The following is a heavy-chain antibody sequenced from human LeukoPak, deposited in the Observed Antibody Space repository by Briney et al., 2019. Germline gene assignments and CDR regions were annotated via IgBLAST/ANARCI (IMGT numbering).Heavy chain of an antibody. D-gene: IGHD6-6*01. Sequence: GGSLRLSCAASGFTFSSYGMHWVRQAPGKGLEWVAFIRYDGNNKYYADSVKGRFTISRDTSKNTLYLHMNSLRAEDTAVYYCAKDGELYSSSSGYFDYWGQGTLVTVSS. J-gene: IGHJ4*02. CDR2: IRYDGNNK. V-gene: IGHV3-30*02. CDR1: GFTFSSYG. CDR3: AKDGELYSSSSGYFDY.